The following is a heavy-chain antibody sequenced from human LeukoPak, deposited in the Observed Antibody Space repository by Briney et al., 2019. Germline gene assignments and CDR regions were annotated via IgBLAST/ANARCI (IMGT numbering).Heavy chain of an antibody. D-gene: IGHD6-13*01. CDR2: ISSSSSYI. V-gene: IGHV3-21*01. CDR3: ARGYSSSWRHYYYYMDV. CDR1: GFTLSSYE. J-gene: IGHJ6*03. Sequence: GGSLRLSCAASGFTLSSYEMNWVRQAPGKGLEWVASISSSSSYIYYADSVKGRFTISRDNAKNSLYLQMNSLRAEDTAVYYCARGYSSSWRHYYYYMDVWGKGTTVTVSS.